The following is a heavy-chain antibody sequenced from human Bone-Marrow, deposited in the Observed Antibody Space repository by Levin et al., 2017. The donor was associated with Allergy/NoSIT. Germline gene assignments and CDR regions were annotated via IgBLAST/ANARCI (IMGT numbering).Heavy chain of an antibody. D-gene: IGHD2-8*01. J-gene: IGHJ4*02. V-gene: IGHV3-7*01. CDR1: TFSNYW. CDR3: ARGVYYFDY. Sequence: TFSNYWMSWVRQAPGKGLEWVANIKEDGSEIYYVDSVKGRFTISRDNAKNSLYLQMNSLRAEDTAVYYCARGVYYFDYWGQGSLVTVSS. CDR2: IKEDGSEI.